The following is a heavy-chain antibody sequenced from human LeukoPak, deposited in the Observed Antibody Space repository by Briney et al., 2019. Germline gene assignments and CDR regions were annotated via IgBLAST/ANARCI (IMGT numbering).Heavy chain of an antibody. CDR2: IKQDGSEK. D-gene: IGHD1-26*01. J-gene: IGHJ1*01. CDR3: ARDQYSGSDLGIFQH. Sequence: PGGSLRLSCAASGFTFSSYWMSWVRQAPGKGLEWVANIKQDGSEKYYVDSVKGRFTISRDNAKNSLYLQMNSLRAEDTAVYYCARDQYSGSDLGIFQHWGQGTLVTVS. CDR1: GFTFSSYW. V-gene: IGHV3-7*01.